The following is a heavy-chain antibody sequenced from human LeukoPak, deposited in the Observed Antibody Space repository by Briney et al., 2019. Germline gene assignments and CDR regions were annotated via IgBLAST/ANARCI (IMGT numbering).Heavy chain of an antibody. CDR2: ISYDGSNK. D-gene: IGHD3-3*01. Sequence: GGSLRLSCAASGFTFSRYGMHWVRQAPGKGLEWVAVISYDGSNKYHGDSVKGRFTVSRDNSQNTLYLQMSSLKSEDTALYYCAKPPSDYDFWSDGMDVWGRGTTVTVSS. V-gene: IGHV3-30*18. J-gene: IGHJ6*02. CDR1: GFTFSRYG. CDR3: AKPPSDYDFWSDGMDV.